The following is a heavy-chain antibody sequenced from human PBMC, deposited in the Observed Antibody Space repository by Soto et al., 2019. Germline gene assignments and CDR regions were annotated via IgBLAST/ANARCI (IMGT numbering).Heavy chain of an antibody. J-gene: IGHJ4*02. CDR2: IYHSGST. CDR1: GGSISSSSYY. V-gene: IGHV4-39*07. CDR3: ARALPTAMENYYFDY. D-gene: IGHD5-18*01. Sequence: SETLSLTCTVSGGSISSSSYYWGWIRQPPGKGLEWIGYIYHSGSTYYNPSLKSRVTISVDRSKNQFSLKLSSVTAADTAVYYCARALPTAMENYYFDYWGQGTLVTVSS.